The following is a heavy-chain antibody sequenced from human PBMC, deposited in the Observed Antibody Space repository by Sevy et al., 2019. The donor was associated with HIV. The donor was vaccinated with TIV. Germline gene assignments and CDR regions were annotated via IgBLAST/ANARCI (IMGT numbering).Heavy chain of an antibody. CDR1: GFTFSNAW. J-gene: IGHJ4*02. V-gene: IGHV3-15*05. Sequence: GGSLRLSCAASGFTFSNAWMNWVRQAPGKGLEWVGRIRSTANGGTTEYSAPVKGRFTISRDDSRATLYLQMNSLKTEDTAVYYCVVGINSYDCSDFDYWGQGSLVTVSS. D-gene: IGHD3-22*01. CDR3: VVGINSYDCSDFDY. CDR2: IRSTANGGTT.